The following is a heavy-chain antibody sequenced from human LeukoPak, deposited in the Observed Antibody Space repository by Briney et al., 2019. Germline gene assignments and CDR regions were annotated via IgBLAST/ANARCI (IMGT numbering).Heavy chain of an antibody. Sequence: PSETLSLTCTVSGDSISSSSYYWGWIRQPPGKGLEWIGNIYYSGSTDYNPSLKSRVTISVDTSKNQFSLNLNSVTAADTAVYFCARWGYSFGSRGFDSWGQGTLVTVSS. V-gene: IGHV4-39*07. CDR3: ARWGYSFGSRGFDS. CDR2: IYYSGST. J-gene: IGHJ4*02. CDR1: GDSISSSSYY. D-gene: IGHD5-12*01.